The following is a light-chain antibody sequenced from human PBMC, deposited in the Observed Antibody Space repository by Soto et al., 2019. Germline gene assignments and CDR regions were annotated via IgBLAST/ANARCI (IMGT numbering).Light chain of an antibody. V-gene: IGKV1-6*01. Sequence: AIQMTQSPSCLSASVGDRVTITCRASQGIGNDLGWYQQKSGKAPKLLIYAASNLQSGVPSRFSGSGSGTDFTLTISGLQPEDVATYYCLQDNNYPLTFGGGTKVDIK. CDR2: AAS. J-gene: IGKJ4*01. CDR1: QGIGND. CDR3: LQDNNYPLT.